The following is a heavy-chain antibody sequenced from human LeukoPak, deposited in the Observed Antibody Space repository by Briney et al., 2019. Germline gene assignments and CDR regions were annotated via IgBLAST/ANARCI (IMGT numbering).Heavy chain of an antibody. Sequence: GGTLRLSCAASGFTFSTYWMSWVRQAPGKGLEWVAVIWYDGSNKYYADSVKGRFTISRDNSKNTLYLQMNSLRAEDTAVYYCARGPHYHHSAGHFSYWGQGTLVTVSS. CDR1: GFTFSTYW. CDR2: IWYDGSNK. J-gene: IGHJ4*02. D-gene: IGHD2-15*01. CDR3: ARGPHYHHSAGHFSY. V-gene: IGHV3-33*07.